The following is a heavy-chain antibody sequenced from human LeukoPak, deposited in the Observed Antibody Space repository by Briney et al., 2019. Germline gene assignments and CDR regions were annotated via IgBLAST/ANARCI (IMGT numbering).Heavy chain of an antibody. V-gene: IGHV1-18*01. CDR2: ISAYNGNT. J-gene: IGHJ4*02. D-gene: IGHD2-15*01. Sequence: ASVKVSCKASGYTFTSYGISWVRQAPGQGLEWMGWISAYNGNTNYAQKLQGRVTMTTDTSTSTAYMELRSLRSDDTAVYYCAGSKHYCSGGSCYLLYWGQGTLVTVSS. CDR3: AGSKHYCSGGSCYLLY. CDR1: GYTFTSYG.